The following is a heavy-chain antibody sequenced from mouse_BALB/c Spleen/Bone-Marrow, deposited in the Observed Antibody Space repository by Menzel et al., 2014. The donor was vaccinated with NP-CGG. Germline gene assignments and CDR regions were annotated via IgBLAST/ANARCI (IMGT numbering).Heavy chain of an antibody. D-gene: IGHD3-1*01. V-gene: IGHV1-14*01. CDR1: GYTFASYV. CDR2: FNPYNDGT. CDR3: TRGATPDY. J-gene: IGHJ2*01. Sequence: EVQGVESGPELVQPGASVKMSCKASGYTFASYVMHWVKQKPGQGLEWIGYFNPYNDGTKYNEKFKGKATPTSDKSSSTAYMELSSLTSEDSAVYYCTRGATPDYWGQGTTLTVSS.